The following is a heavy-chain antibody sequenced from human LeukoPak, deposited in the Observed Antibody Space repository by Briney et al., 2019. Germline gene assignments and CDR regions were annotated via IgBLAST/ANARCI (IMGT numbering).Heavy chain of an antibody. Sequence: GGSLRLSCAASKFMFSAYNMHWVRQVPGKGLEWLAIISHDGNTGHYADSVKGRFTFPRDNSKDTVDLQMNSLRADDTAVYYCARDFNWAFDYWGQGTLVTVSS. V-gene: IGHV3-30-3*01. CDR1: KFMFSAYN. CDR2: ISHDGNTG. J-gene: IGHJ4*02. CDR3: ARDFNWAFDY. D-gene: IGHD3-16*01.